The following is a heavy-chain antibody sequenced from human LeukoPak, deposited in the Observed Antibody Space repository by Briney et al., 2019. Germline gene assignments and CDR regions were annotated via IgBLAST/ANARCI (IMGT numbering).Heavy chain of an antibody. Sequence: ASVKVSCKASGYTFTSCGISWVRQAPGQGLEWMGWISAYNGNTNYAQKLQGRVTMTTDTSTSTAYMELRSLRSDDTAVYYCARDISTYYYDSSGSYWGQGTLVTVSS. CDR2: ISAYNGNT. J-gene: IGHJ4*02. V-gene: IGHV1-18*01. D-gene: IGHD3-22*01. CDR1: GYTFTSCG. CDR3: ARDISTYYYDSSGSY.